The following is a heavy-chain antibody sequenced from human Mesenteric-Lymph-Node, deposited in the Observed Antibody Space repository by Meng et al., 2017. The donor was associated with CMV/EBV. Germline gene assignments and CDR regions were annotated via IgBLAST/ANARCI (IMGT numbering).Heavy chain of an antibody. V-gene: IGHV3-74*03. D-gene: IGHD6-19*01. CDR3: ATGYSSGWHPLIDL. J-gene: IGHJ5*02. Sequence: GESLKISCAASGFTFSNYALHWVRQVPGKGLVWVSRINTDGSTATYADSVKGRFFISRDNAKNTLYLQMDSLRAEDTDVYYCATGYSSGWHPLIDLWGQGTLVTVSS. CDR1: GFTFSNYA. CDR2: INTDGSTA.